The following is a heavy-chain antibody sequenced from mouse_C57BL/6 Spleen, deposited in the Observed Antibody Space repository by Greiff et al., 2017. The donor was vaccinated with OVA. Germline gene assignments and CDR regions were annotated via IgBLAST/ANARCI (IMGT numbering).Heavy chain of an antibody. D-gene: IGHD2-4*01. V-gene: IGHV5-6*01. CDR1: GFTFSSYG. CDR3: ARHPFYDYGDY. J-gene: IGHJ2*01. CDR2: ISSGGSYT. Sequence: VQLKQSGGDLVKPGGSLKLSCAASGFTFSSYGMSWVRQTPDKRLEWVATISSGGSYTYYPDSVKGRFTISRDNAKNTLYLQMSSLKSEDTAMYYCARHPFYDYGDYWGQGTTLTVSS.